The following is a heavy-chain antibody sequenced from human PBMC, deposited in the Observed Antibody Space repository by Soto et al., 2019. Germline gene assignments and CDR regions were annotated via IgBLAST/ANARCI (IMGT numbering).Heavy chain of an antibody. V-gene: IGHV4-34*01. CDR2: INHSGST. Sequence: SETLSLTCAVYGGSFSGYYWSWIRQPPGKGLEWIGKINHSGSTNYNPSLKSRVTISVDTSKNQFSLKLSSVTAADTAVYYCASARGAAAGGAFDIWGQGTMVTVSS. CDR1: GGSFSGYY. D-gene: IGHD6-13*01. J-gene: IGHJ3*02. CDR3: ASARGAAAGGAFDI.